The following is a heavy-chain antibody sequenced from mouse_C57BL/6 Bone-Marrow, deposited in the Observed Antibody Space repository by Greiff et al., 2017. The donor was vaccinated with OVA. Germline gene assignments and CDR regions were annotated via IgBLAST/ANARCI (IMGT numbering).Heavy chain of an antibody. D-gene: IGHD1-1*01. V-gene: IGHV3-6*01. CDR1: GYSITSGYY. Sequence: ESGPGLVKPSQSLSLTCSVTGYSITSGYYWNWIRQFPGNKLEWMGYISYDGSNNYNPSLKNRISITRDTSKNQFFLKLNSVTTEDTATYYCAREYYYGSRRYFDVWGTGTTVTVSS. CDR2: ISYDGSN. J-gene: IGHJ1*03. CDR3: AREYYYGSRRYFDV.